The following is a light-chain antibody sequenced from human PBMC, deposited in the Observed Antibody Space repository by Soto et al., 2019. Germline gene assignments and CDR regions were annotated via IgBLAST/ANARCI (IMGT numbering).Light chain of an antibody. CDR2: DDS. CDR3: QQYNSYPWT. CDR1: QSISSW. J-gene: IGKJ1*01. V-gene: IGKV1-5*01. Sequence: DLQMTQSPSTLSASLGDSVTITCRASQSISSWLAWYQQKTGKAPKLLIYDDSSLESGVPSRLSGSGSGTELNLTITRLQPDDFATYYCQQYNSYPWTCGQGTKVDIK.